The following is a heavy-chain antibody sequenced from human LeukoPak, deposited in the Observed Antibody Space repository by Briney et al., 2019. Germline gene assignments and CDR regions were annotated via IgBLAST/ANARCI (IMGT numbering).Heavy chain of an antibody. D-gene: IGHD3-22*01. CDR1: GFTFSSYS. Sequence: GGSLRLSCAASGFTFSSYSMNWVRQAPGKGLEWVSYISSSSSTIYYADSVKGRFTISRDNAKNSLYLQMNSLRAEDTAVYYCARSTYDSSGPLSYYYVDVWGKGTTVTVSS. CDR3: ARSTYDSSGPLSYYYVDV. V-gene: IGHV3-48*01. CDR2: ISSSSSTI. J-gene: IGHJ6*03.